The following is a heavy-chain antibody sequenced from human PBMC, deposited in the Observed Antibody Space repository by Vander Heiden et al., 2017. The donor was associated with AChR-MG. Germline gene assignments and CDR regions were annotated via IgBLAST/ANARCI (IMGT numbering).Heavy chain of an antibody. J-gene: IGHJ6*02. CDR3: AGQTRIVGATVYYGMDV. CDR2: IYYSGST. V-gene: IGHV4-39*01. CDR1: GGSISSSSYY. Sequence: QLQLQESGPGLVKPSETLSLTCTVSGGSISSSSYYWGWIRPPPGKGREWIGSIYYSGSTYYNPSLKSRVTISVDTSKNQFSLKLSSGTAADTAVYYCAGQTRIVGATVYYGMDVWGQGTTVTGSS. D-gene: IGHD1-26*01.